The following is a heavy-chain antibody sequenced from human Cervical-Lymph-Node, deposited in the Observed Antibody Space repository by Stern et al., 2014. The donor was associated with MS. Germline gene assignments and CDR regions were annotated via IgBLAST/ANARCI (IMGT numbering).Heavy chain of an antibody. Sequence: VQLVESGAEVKKPGASVKVSCKVSGYTFTELSMHWVRQAPGKGLESMGGFDPEVGESVYAQTLQGRVTMTEDTSTDTAYLELNSLRSEDTAVYYCATGRFDFWGQGTLVTVSS. CDR3: ATGRFDF. J-gene: IGHJ4*02. CDR1: GYTFTELS. V-gene: IGHV1-24*01. CDR2: FDPEVGES.